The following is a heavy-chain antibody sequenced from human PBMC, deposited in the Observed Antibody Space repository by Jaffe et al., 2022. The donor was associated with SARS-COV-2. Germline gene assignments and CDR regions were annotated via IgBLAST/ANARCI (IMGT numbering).Heavy chain of an antibody. Sequence: EVQLVESGGGLVKPGGSLRLSCAASGFTFSSYSMNWVRQAPGKGLEWVSSISSSSSYIYYADSVKGRFTISRDNAKNSLYLQMNSLRAEDTAVYYCARGGPAYCSGGSCNYGMDVWGQGTTVTVSS. V-gene: IGHV3-21*01. D-gene: IGHD2-15*01. J-gene: IGHJ6*02. CDR3: ARGGPAYCSGGSCNYGMDV. CDR1: GFTFSSYS. CDR2: ISSSSSYI.